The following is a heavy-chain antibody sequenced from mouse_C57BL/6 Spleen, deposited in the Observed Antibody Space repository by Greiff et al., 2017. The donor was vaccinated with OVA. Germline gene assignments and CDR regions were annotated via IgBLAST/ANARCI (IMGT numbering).Heavy chain of an antibody. V-gene: IGHV1-80*01. CDR2: IYPGDGDT. CDR1: GYAFSSYW. Sequence: QVQLKESGAELVKPGASVKISCKASGYAFSSYWMNWVKQRPGKGLEWIGQIYPGDGDTNYNGKFKGKATLTADKSSSTAYMQLSSLTSEDSAVYFCARDATETWFAYWGQGTLVTVSA. CDR3: ARDATETWFAY. D-gene: IGHD1-1*01. J-gene: IGHJ3*01.